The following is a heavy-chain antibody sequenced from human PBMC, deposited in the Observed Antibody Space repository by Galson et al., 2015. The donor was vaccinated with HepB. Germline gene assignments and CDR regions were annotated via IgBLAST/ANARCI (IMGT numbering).Heavy chain of an antibody. J-gene: IGHJ5*02. CDR2: ISGTAART. CDR3: AKEPRHSPNNWFDA. CDR1: GFTFSNHA. V-gene: IGHV3-23*01. D-gene: IGHD6-6*01. Sequence: SLRLSCAASGFTFSNHAMTWVRQASGKGLEWVSVISGTAARTNYADSVRGRFTISRDNSKNTLFLQMNSLRPEDTAVYYCAKEPRHSPNNWFDAWGQGTLVTVSS.